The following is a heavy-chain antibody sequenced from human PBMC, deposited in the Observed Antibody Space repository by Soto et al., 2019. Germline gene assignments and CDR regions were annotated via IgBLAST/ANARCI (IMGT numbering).Heavy chain of an antibody. CDR2: IYYRGTT. V-gene: IGHV4-30-4*01. CDR3: ARQRRGGFWFAA. J-gene: IGHJ5*02. Sequence: SETLSLTCSVSGGSINRDDHYCTWIRQAHGKRLEWIGSIYYRGTTNHHPSLKSRITVSIDTFKNQFSLDMTSVTPADTALYCCARQRRGGFWFAASGQGTPVTVSS. CDR1: GGSINRDDHY.